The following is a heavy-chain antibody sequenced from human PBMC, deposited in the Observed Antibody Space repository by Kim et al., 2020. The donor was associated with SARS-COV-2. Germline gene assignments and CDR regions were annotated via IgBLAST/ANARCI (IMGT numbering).Heavy chain of an antibody. J-gene: IGHJ6*02. V-gene: IGHV4-4*07. CDR2: IYTSGST. D-gene: IGHD5-18*01. CDR3: RGNSYGYYYYGMDV. Sequence: SETLSLTCTVSGGSISSYYWSWIRQPAGKGLEWIGRIYTSGSTNYNPSLKSRVTMSVDTSKNQFSLKLSSVTAADTAVYYCRGNSYGYYYYGMDVWGQGTTVTVSS. CDR1: GGSISSYY.